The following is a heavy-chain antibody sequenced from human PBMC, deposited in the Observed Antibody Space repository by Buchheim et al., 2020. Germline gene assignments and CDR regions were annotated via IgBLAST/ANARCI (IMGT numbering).Heavy chain of an antibody. V-gene: IGHV3-30*18. CDR1: GFTFSSYG. J-gene: IGHJ4*02. D-gene: IGHD1-26*01. CDR2: ISYDGRNK. Sequence: QVQLVESGGGVVQPGRSLRLSCAASGFTFSSYGMHWVRQAPGKGLEWVAVISYDGRNKYYADSVKGRFTISRDNSKNTLYLQMNSLRAEDTAVYYCAKGDRWELPDYWGQGTL. CDR3: AKGDRWELPDY.